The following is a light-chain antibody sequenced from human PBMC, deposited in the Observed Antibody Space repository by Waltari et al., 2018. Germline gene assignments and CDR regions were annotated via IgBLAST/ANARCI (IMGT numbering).Light chain of an antibody. CDR2: KVS. Sequence: IVMTQTPLLSPVTPGQPASIPCSSSQSLVHVDGNTYLGWLQQRPGQPPRALIYKVSRRFSGIPDRLTGSGAGTDFTLQISRVEAEDVGVYYCMQATESYSFGQGTKLEIK. V-gene: IGKV2-24*01. CDR1: QSLVHVDGNTY. CDR3: MQATESYS. J-gene: IGKJ2*03.